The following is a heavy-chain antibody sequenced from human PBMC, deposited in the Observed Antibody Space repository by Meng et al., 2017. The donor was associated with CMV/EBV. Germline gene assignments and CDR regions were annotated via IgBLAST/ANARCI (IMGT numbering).Heavy chain of an antibody. V-gene: IGHV1-69*05. CDR1: GRTLSSYA. Sequence: SVKVSCKASGRTLSSYAISWVRQAPGQGLEWMGGIIPIFGTANYEQKFQGRVTITTDESTSTAYMELSSLRSEDTAVYYCARDKSPRWGGLTTMTRGMDVWGQGATVTVSS. D-gene: IGHD4/OR15-4a*01. J-gene: IGHJ6*02. CDR3: ARDKSPRWGGLTTMTRGMDV. CDR2: IIPIFGTA.